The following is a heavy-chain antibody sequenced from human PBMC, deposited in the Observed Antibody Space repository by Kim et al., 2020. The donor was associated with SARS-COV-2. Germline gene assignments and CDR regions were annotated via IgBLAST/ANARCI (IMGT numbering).Heavy chain of an antibody. J-gene: IGHJ4*02. CDR1: GFTFSSYE. Sequence: GGSLRLSCAASGFTFSSYEMNWVRQAPGKGLEWVSYISSRGMTKYYADSVKGRFTISRDNAKNSVYLQMNSLRAEDTAVYYCARTGSGRGNYFDYWGQGLLVPVSS. V-gene: IGHV3-48*03. D-gene: IGHD2-15*01. CDR3: ARTGSGRGNYFDY. CDR2: ISSRGMTK.